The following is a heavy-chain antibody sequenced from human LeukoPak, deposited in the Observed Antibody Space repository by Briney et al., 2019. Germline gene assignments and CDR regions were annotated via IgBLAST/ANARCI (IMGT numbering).Heavy chain of an antibody. V-gene: IGHV3-23*01. CDR2: VGRDGRGT. Sequence: QPGGSLRLSCAASGFSFSTYAMSWVRQAPGKGLEWVSTVGRDGRGTYYADSVEGRFTISRDNSKNTLYLQMNTLRADDTAVYYCAKGVSSVVPLTRAPDYWGQGTLVTVSS. CDR3: AKGVSSVVPLTRAPDY. D-gene: IGHD2-2*01. J-gene: IGHJ4*02. CDR1: GFSFSTYA.